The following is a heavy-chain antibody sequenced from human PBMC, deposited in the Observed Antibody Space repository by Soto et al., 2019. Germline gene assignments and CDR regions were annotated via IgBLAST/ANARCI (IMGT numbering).Heavy chain of an antibody. V-gene: IGHV3-30*18. CDR2: TSYDGTKK. Sequence: QVQLVESGGGVVQPGRSRRLSCAASGFIFSNYGMHWVRQAPGKGLEWVAVTSYDGTKKYYGDSVKGRVTISRDNSMNTLYLQMDSLSAEDTAVYYCAKELGVWSGYLDAFDIWGQGTMVTVS. CDR1: GFIFSNYG. J-gene: IGHJ3*02. CDR3: AKELGVWSGYLDAFDI. D-gene: IGHD3-3*01.